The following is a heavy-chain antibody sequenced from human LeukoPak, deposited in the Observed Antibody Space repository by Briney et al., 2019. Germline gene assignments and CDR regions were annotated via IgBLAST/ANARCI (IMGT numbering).Heavy chain of an antibody. V-gene: IGHV1-46*01. D-gene: IGHD6-19*01. CDR1: GYTFTSYY. Sequence: ASVKVSCKASGYTFTSYYMHWVRQAPGQGLEWMGIINPSGGSTSYAQKFQGRVTMTRDMSTSTVYMELSSLRSEDTAVYYCARVGGSSGWADAEYFQHWGQGTLVTVSS. CDR2: INPSGGST. J-gene: IGHJ1*01. CDR3: ARVGGSSGWADAEYFQH.